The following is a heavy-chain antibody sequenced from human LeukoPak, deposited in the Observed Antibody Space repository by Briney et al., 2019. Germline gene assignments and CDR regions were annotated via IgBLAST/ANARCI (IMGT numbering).Heavy chain of an antibody. V-gene: IGHV3-23*01. CDR3: AKVGGSYCFDY. CDR2: ISDSGGST. J-gene: IGHJ4*02. D-gene: IGHD1-26*01. Sequence: GGSLRLSCAASGFTFSSYWMHWVRQAPGRGLEWVSAISDSGGSTYYADSVKGRFTISRDNSKNTLYLEMNSLRVEDTAVYYCAKVGGSYCFDYWGQGTLVTVSS. CDR1: GFTFSSYW.